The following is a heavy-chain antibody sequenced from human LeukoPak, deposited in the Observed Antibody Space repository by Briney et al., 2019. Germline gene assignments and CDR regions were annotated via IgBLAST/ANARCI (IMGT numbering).Heavy chain of an antibody. D-gene: IGHD3-9*01. CDR3: ARSEARDILTGYYIPAFDI. J-gene: IGHJ3*02. Sequence: SETLSLTRTVSGGSISSYYWSWIRQPPGKGLEWIGYIYYSGSTNYNPSLKSRVTISVDTSKNQFSLKLSSVTAADTAVYYCARSEARDILTGYYIPAFDIWGQGTMVTVSS. V-gene: IGHV4-59*01. CDR2: IYYSGST. CDR1: GGSISSYY.